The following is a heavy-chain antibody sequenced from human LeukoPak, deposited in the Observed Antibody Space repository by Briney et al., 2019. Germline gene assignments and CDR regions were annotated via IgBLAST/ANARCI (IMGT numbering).Heavy chain of an antibody. D-gene: IGHD7-27*01. J-gene: IGHJ4*02. CDR1: GFTFDDYA. Sequence: GGSLRLSCAASGFTFDDYAMHWVRQAPGKGLEWVSGISWNSGSIGYADSVKGRFTISRDNAKNSLYLQMNSLRAEDTALYYCARETLGSGLRAPDYWGRGALVTVSS. CDR2: ISWNSGSI. V-gene: IGHV3-9*01. CDR3: ARETLGSGLRAPDY.